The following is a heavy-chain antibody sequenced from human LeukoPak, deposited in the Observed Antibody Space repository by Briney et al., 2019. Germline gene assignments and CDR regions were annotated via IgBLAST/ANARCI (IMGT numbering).Heavy chain of an antibody. Sequence: SETLSLTCAVYGGSFSGYYWGWIRQPPEKGLEWIGSIYYTGGTSYSPSLKSRVTISVDTSKNQFSLKLSSVTAADTAVYYCVRHGGTRVTLVEVYYFDYWGQGTLVTVSS. D-gene: IGHD4-11*01. CDR2: IYYTGGT. V-gene: IGHV4-39*01. CDR3: VRHGGTRVTLVEVYYFDY. J-gene: IGHJ4*02. CDR1: GGSFSGYY.